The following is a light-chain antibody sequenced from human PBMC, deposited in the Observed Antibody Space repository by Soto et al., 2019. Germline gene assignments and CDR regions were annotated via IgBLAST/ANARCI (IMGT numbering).Light chain of an antibody. J-gene: IGKJ1*01. V-gene: IGKV1-6*01. CDR2: AAS. CDR3: LQDYSYPWT. CDR1: QGIRND. Sequence: AIQMTQSPSSQSASLGDRVTITCRASQGIRNDLGWYQQKPGKAPRLLIYAASSLQSGVPSKFSGSGSGTDFTLTISSLQPEDFATYYCLQDYSYPWTFGQGTKVEI.